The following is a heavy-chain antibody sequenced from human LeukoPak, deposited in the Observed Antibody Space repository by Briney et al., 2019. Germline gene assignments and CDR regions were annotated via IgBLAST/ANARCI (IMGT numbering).Heavy chain of an antibody. CDR2: INPNSGGT. Sequence: ASVKVSCKASGYTFTGYYMHWLRQAPGQGLEWMGWINPNSGGTNYAQKFQGRVTMTRDTSISTAYMELSRLRSDDTAVYYCAPTTGYSSGWDFDYWGQGTLVTVSS. V-gene: IGHV1-2*02. CDR1: GYTFTGYY. D-gene: IGHD6-19*01. CDR3: APTTGYSSGWDFDY. J-gene: IGHJ4*02.